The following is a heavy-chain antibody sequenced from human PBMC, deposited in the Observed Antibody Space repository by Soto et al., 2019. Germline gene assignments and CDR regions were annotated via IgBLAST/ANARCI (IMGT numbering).Heavy chain of an antibody. V-gene: IGHV1-69*13. CDR1: GGTFSSYA. CDR2: IIPIFGTA. J-gene: IGHJ6*02. D-gene: IGHD6-19*01. CDR3: ARGDFVNAVAGTAYYYYGMDV. Sequence: ASVKVSCKASGGTFSSYAISWVRQAPGQGLEWMGGIIPIFGTANYAQKFQGRVTITADESTSTAYMELSSLRSEDTAVYYCARGDFVNAVAGTAYYYYGMDVWGQGTTVTVSS.